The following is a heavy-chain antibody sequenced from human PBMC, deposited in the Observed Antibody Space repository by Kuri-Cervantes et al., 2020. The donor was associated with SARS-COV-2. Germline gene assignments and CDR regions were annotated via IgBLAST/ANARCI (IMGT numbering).Heavy chain of an antibody. J-gene: IGHJ4*02. V-gene: IGHV3-30*02. D-gene: IGHD1-26*01. Sequence: GGSLRLSCAASGFSFSYYGMHWVRQAPGKGLEWVGFVRRDGSNYYYADSVKGRFTISRDNSKNTLYLQMNSLRAEDTAVYYCARGHSGSYPGNYWGQGTLVTVSS. CDR2: VRRDGSNY. CDR3: ARGHSGSYPGNY. CDR1: GFSFSYYG.